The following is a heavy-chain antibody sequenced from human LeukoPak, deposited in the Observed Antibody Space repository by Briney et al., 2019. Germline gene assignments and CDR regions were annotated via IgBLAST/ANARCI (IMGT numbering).Heavy chain of an antibody. CDR3: GRAFPPLRTSSAGDL. D-gene: IGHD3-16*01. V-gene: IGHV3-21*01. Sequence: GGSLRLSCSASGFTFSDYDMNWVRQAPGEGLEWVSSISYLSSHVYYGDSVKGRFSISRDSAKNSLYLQMNSLGAEDTAIYYCGRAFPPLRTSSAGDLWGQGILVTVSS. CDR1: GFTFSDYD. J-gene: IGHJ4*02. CDR2: ISYLSSHV.